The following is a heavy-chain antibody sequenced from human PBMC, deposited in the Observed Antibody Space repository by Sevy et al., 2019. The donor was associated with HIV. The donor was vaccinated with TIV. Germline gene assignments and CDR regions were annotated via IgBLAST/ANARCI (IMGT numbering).Heavy chain of an antibody. V-gene: IGHV4-39*01. Sequence: SETLSLTCTVSGGSISSGTYYWGWIRQPPGKGLEWIGNIYYGGTSYYNPSLKRRVTISVDTSKNQFSLNLRSVTAGDTAVFYCARGGCNSEWGYYFDFWGQGTLVTVSS. CDR1: GGSISSGTYY. J-gene: IGHJ4*02. D-gene: IGHD1-26*01. CDR3: ARGGCNSEWGYYFDF. CDR2: IYYGGTS.